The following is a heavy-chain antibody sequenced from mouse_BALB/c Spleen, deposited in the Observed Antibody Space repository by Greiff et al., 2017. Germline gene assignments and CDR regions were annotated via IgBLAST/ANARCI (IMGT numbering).Heavy chain of an antibody. Sequence: VQLQQPGPELVKPGASVRISCKASGYTFTSYYIHWVKQRPGQGLEWIGWIYPGNVNTKYNEKFKGKATLTADKSSSTAYMQLSSLTSEDSAVYFCARGKNYGNPYWYFDVWGAGTTVTVSS. J-gene: IGHJ1*01. CDR3: ARGKNYGNPYWYFDV. CDR2: IYPGNVNT. V-gene: IGHV1S56*01. D-gene: IGHD2-1*01. CDR1: GYTFTSYY.